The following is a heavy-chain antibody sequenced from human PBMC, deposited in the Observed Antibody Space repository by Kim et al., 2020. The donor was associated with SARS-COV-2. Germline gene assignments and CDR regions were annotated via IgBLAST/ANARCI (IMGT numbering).Heavy chain of an antibody. D-gene: IGHD3-9*01. CDR2: FDPEDGET. V-gene: IGHV1-24*01. CDR1: GYTLTELS. CDR3: ATKAELVASPYFDY. Sequence: ASVKVSCKVSGYTLTELSMHWVRQAPGKGLEWMGGFDPEDGETIYAQKFQGRVTMTEDTSTDTAYMELSSLRSEDTAVYYCATKAELVASPYFDYWGQGTLVTVSS. J-gene: IGHJ4*02.